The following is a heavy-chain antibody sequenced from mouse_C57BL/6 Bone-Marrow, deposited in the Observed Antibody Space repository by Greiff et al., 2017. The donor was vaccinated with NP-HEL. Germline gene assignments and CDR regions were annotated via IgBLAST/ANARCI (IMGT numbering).Heavy chain of an antibody. CDR3: AIAPGVFDF. Sequence: VQLQQPGAELVKPGASVKVSCKTSGYIFTSYWMHWVKQRPGQGLEWIGRIHPSDTDTNYNQNFKGKATLTVDKSSSTAYMQRSSLTSEDSAVYYCAIAPGVFDFWDQGTTLTVSS. V-gene: IGHV1-74*01. CDR1: GYIFTSYW. J-gene: IGHJ2*01. CDR2: IHPSDTDT.